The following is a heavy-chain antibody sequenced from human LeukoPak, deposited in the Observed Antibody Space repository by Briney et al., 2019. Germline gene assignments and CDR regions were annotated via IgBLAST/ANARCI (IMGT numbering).Heavy chain of an antibody. V-gene: IGHV3-74*01. CDR1: GFTFSTHR. CDR2: ISPDGSRT. CDR3: ARVSSLWSFDY. J-gene: IGHJ4*02. D-gene: IGHD3-10*01. Sequence: GGSLRLSCAASGFTFSTHRMHWVRQTPGKGLVWVSLISPDGSRTAYADSVKGRFTISRDNARDTLYLQLNSQGAEDTAVYYCARVSSLWSFDYWGQGTLVTVSS.